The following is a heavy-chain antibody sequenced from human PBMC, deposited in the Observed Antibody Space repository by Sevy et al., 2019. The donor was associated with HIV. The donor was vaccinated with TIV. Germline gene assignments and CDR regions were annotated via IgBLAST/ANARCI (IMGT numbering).Heavy chain of an antibody. CDR2: ISYDGSNK. D-gene: IGHD3-22*01. J-gene: IGHJ4*02. V-gene: IGHV3-30*18. Sequence: GGSLRLSCAASGFTFSSYGMHWVRQAPGKGLEWVAVISYDGSNKYYADSVKGRFTISGDNSKNTLYLQMNSLRAEDTAVYYCAKVGQDYYDSSVYFDYWGQGTLVTVSS. CDR3: AKVGQDYYDSSVYFDY. CDR1: GFTFSSYG.